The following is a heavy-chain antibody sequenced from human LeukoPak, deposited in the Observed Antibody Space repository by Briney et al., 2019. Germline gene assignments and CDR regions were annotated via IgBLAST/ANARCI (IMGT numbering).Heavy chain of an antibody. Sequence: ASVKVSCKASGYTFTSYGINWVRKAPGQGLEWMGWISTYSGNTKYAQKLQGRVTMSTDTSTSTAYMELRSLRSEDTAVYYCARGRSYYGSGSYYNWFDPWGQGTLVTVSS. CDR1: GYTFTSYG. D-gene: IGHD3-10*01. J-gene: IGHJ5*02. V-gene: IGHV1-18*01. CDR3: ARGRSYYGSGSYYNWFDP. CDR2: ISTYSGNT.